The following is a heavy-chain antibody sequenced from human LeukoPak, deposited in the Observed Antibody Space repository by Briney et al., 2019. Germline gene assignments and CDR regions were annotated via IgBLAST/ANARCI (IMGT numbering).Heavy chain of an antibody. J-gene: IGHJ4*02. CDR3: ARPNSSSSAAFDY. CDR1: GYSFTSYW. Sequence: KRGESLKISCQGSGYSFTSYWVGWVRQMPGKGLEWMGIIYPGDSDTRYSPSFQGQVTISADKSISTAYLQWSSLKASDTAMYYCARPNSSSSAAFDYWGQGTLVTVSS. CDR2: IYPGDSDT. D-gene: IGHD6-6*01. V-gene: IGHV5-51*01.